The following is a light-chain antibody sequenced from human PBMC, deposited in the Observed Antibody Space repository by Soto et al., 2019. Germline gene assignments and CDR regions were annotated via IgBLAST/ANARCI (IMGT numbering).Light chain of an antibody. V-gene: IGLV1-40*01. CDR1: SSNIGAGYY. J-gene: IGLJ3*02. CDR3: QSYDSSLSGSV. CDR2: GNS. Sequence: QSVLTQPPSVSGAPGQRVTISCTGSSSNIGAGYYVHWYQQLPGTAPKLLIYGNSNRPSGVPDRFSGSKSGTSASLAITGFQAEDEADYYCQSYDSSLSGSVFGGGTKVTVL.